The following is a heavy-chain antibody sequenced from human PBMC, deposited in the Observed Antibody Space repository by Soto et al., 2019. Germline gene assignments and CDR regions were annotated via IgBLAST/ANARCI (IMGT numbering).Heavy chain of an antibody. J-gene: IGHJ4*02. V-gene: IGHV1-18*01. Sequence: QVQLVQSGAEVKKPGASVKVSCKASGYTFTNFGISWVRQAPGQGLEWMGWISAYNGNTNYAQNFQGRITMTTDTTTTTANMERRRLRYDDAVVYYGARGGARIDYWGQGTLVTVSS. CDR1: GYTFTNFG. CDR2: ISAYNGNT. CDR3: ARGGARIDY.